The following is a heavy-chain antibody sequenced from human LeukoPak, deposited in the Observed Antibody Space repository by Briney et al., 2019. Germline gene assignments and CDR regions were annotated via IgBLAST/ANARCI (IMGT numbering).Heavy chain of an antibody. J-gene: IGHJ4*02. CDR1: GFIFSDYY. CDR3: ARVSYGDSGYFDY. CDR2: ISSSSSYI. D-gene: IGHD4-17*01. V-gene: IGHV3-11*06. Sequence: GWSLRLSCPASGFIFSDYYMSWIRQAPGKGLEWVSYISSSSSYINYADSVKGRFTISRDNAKNSLYLQMNSLRAEDTAVYYCARVSYGDSGYFDYWGQGTLVTVSS.